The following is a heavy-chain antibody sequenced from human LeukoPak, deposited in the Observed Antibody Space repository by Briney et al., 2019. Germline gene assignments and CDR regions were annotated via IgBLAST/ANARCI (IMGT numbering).Heavy chain of an antibody. CDR3: AAGVRGSSWPYYFDY. CDR1: GFTFSSYG. D-gene: IGHD6-13*01. Sequence: GGSLRLSCAASGFTFSSYGMHWVRQAPGKGLEWVAVISYDGSNKYYADSVKGRFTISRDNSKNTLYLQMNSLRAEDTAVYYCAAGVRGSSWPYYFDYWGQGTLVTVSS. V-gene: IGHV3-30*03. J-gene: IGHJ4*02. CDR2: ISYDGSNK.